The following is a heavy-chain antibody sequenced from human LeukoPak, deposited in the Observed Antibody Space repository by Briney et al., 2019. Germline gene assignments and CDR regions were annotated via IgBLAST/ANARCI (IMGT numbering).Heavy chain of an antibody. CDR2: IIPIFGTA. J-gene: IGHJ6*02. V-gene: IGHV1-69*01. Sequence: ASVKVSCEASGGTFSSYAISWVRQAPGQGLEWMGGIIPIFGTANYAQKFQGRVTITADESTSTAYMELSSLRSEDTAVYYCASGVAVAENYYYYYGMDVWGQGTTVTVSS. CDR1: GGTFSSYA. CDR3: ASGVAVAENYYYYYGMDV. D-gene: IGHD6-19*01.